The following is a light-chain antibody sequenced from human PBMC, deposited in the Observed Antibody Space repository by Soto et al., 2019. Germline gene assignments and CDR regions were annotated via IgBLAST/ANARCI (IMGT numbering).Light chain of an antibody. CDR2: GAS. J-gene: IGKJ3*01. CDR3: QQYGSSTRFT. V-gene: IGKV3-20*01. Sequence: EIVLTQSPGTLSLSPGEIATLSCRASPSFSRSYLAWYQHKTGQAPRLLIYGASCRATVIPDRFSGSGSGTAFTLTISRLEPAEFAVNYCQQYGSSTRFTFGPGTKVDIK. CDR1: PSFSRSY.